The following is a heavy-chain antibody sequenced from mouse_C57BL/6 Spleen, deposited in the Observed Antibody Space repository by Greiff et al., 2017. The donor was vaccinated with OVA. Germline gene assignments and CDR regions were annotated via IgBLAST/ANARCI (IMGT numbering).Heavy chain of an antibody. CDR3: ARPYYDYDEFAY. Sequence: QVQLQQSGAELVKPGASVKLSCKASGYTFTSYWMHWVKQRPGQGLEWIGMIHPNSGSTNYNEKFKSKATLTVDKSSSTAYMQLSSLTSEDSAVYYCARPYYDYDEFAYWGQGTLVTVSA. CDR1: GYTFTSYW. CDR2: IHPNSGST. V-gene: IGHV1-64*01. D-gene: IGHD2-4*01. J-gene: IGHJ3*01.